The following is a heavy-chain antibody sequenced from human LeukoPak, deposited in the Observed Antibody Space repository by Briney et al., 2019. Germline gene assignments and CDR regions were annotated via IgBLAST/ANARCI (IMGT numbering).Heavy chain of an antibody. V-gene: IGHV3-30*01. CDR2: SSSDGNNE. J-gene: IGHJ6*03. CDR1: GFSFSNNP. D-gene: IGHD1-26*01. CDR3: ARGSATTLYHYYYMDV. Sequence: GRSLRLSCAASGFSFSNNPMHWVRQAPGRGLEWVAVSSSDGNNEYYADSVKGRFTISRDNSKNTLYLQMNSLRPEDTAVYYCARGSATTLYHYYYMDVWGKGTTVTVSS.